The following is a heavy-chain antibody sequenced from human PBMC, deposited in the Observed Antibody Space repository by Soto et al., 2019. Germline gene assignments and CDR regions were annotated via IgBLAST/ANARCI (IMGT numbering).Heavy chain of an antibody. V-gene: IGHV3-30*18. J-gene: IGHJ4*02. Sequence: GGSLRLSCAASGFTFSSYGMHWVRQAPGKGLEWVAVISYDGSNKYYADSVKGRFTISRDNSKNTLYLQMNSLRAEDTAVYYCAKDPEYSGYAAQEGYWGQGTLLTVSS. CDR1: GFTFSSYG. CDR2: ISYDGSNK. D-gene: IGHD5-12*01. CDR3: AKDPEYSGYAAQEGY.